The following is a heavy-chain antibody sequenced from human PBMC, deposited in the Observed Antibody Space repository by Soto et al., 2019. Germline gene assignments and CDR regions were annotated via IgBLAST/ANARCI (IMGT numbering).Heavy chain of an antibody. Sequence: PGGSLRLSCAASGFTFSSHWMHWVRQAPGKGLVWVSYITSSGSSIYYADSVKGRFTISRDNAKNSLYLQMNSLRAEDTAVYYCARDKGQLVPADGYWGQGTLVTVSS. CDR1: GFTFSSHW. J-gene: IGHJ4*02. CDR2: ITSSGSSI. D-gene: IGHD6-6*01. V-gene: IGHV3-48*04. CDR3: ARDKGQLVPADGY.